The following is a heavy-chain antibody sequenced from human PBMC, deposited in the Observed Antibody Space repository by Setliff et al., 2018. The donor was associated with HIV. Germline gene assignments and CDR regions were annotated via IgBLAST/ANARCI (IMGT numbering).Heavy chain of an antibody. CDR3: ARPSPLGGDSTTPYDY. V-gene: IGHV3-33*01. D-gene: IGHD3-22*01. CDR2: IWYDGSNK. CDR1: GFTFSSYG. J-gene: IGHJ4*02. Sequence: GGSLRLSCAASGFTFSSYGMHWVRQAPGKGLEWVAVIWYDGSNKYYADSVKGRFTISRDNSKNTLYLQMTGLGAEDTAVYYCARPSPLGGDSTTPYDYWGQGTLVTVSS.